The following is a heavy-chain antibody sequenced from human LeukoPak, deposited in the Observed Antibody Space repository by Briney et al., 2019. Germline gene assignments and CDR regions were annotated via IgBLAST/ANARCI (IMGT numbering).Heavy chain of an antibody. J-gene: IGHJ4*02. Sequence: PGGSLRLSCAVSGFTFSSYAMSWVRQAPGKGLEWVSAISGSGGSTYYADSVKGRFTISRDNSKNTLYLQMNSLRAEDTAVYYCAKDNSGSYSVYFDYWGQGTLVTVSS. CDR2: ISGSGGST. CDR1: GFTFSSYA. V-gene: IGHV3-23*01. D-gene: IGHD1-26*01. CDR3: AKDNSGSYSVYFDY.